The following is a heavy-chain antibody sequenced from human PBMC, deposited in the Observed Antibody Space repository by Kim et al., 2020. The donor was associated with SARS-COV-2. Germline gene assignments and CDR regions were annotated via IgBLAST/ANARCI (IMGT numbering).Heavy chain of an antibody. CDR3: ARGGGSLKDFYFDP. CDR1: GYTFTSSD. J-gene: IGHJ5*02. Sequence: ASVKVSCKASGYTFTSSDINWVRQATGQGLEWMGWMNPKSGHRGFSQKFQGRVTMTRNTSTSTAYMDLSSLRSDDTAIYYCARGGGSLKDFYFDPWGQGTLVSVSS. CDR2: MNPKSGHR. V-gene: IGHV1-8*01.